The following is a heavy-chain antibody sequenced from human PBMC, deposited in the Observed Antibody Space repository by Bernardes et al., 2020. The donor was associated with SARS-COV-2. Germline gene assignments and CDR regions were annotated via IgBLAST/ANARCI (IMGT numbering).Heavy chain of an antibody. CDR2: IDTRGNTI. Sequence: GSLRLSCAGSGYTFNRFWMHWVRQAPGQGLVWVSRIDTRGNTINYVDSVKGRFTISRDNAKNSLYLQMNSLRAEDTAVYYCAKAGTKNFNWNDVFSAYYYYYAMDVWGQGTTVTVSS. D-gene: IGHD1-1*01. CDR3: AKAGTKNFNWNDVFSAYYYYYAMDV. CDR1: GYTFNRFW. J-gene: IGHJ6*02. V-gene: IGHV3-74*01.